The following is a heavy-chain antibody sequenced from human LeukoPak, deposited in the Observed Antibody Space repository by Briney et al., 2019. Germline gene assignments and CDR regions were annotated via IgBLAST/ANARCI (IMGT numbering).Heavy chain of an antibody. V-gene: IGHV4-34*01. D-gene: IGHD2-2*01. CDR1: GGSFSGYY. J-gene: IGHJ4*02. CDR3: ARVSCSSTICYGAGFDY. CDR2: INHSGST. Sequence: SETLSLTCAVYGGSFSGYYWSWIRQPPGKGLEWIGEINHSGSTNYNPSLKSRVTISVDTSKNQFSLKLSSVTAADTAVYYCARVSCSSTICYGAGFDYWGQGTLVTVSS.